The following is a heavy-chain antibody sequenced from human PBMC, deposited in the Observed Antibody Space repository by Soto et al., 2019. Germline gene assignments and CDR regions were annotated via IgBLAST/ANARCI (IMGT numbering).Heavy chain of an antibody. Sequence: QVQLVESGGGVVQPGRSLRLSCAASGFTFSSYAMHWVRQAPGKGLEWVAVISYDGSNKYYADSVKGRFTISRDNSKNTLYLQMNSLRAEDTAVYYCSRGDYRPVYSFDYWGQGTLVTVSS. D-gene: IGHD2-21*01. CDR3: SRGDYRPVYSFDY. J-gene: IGHJ4*02. V-gene: IGHV3-30-3*01. CDR1: GFTFSSYA. CDR2: ISYDGSNK.